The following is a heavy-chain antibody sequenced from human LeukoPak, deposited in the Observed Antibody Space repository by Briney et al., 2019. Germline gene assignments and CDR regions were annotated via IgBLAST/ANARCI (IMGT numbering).Heavy chain of an antibody. D-gene: IGHD5-24*01. CDR3: ARGTEMTIIAGHYSFDQ. V-gene: IGHV4-4*07. Sequence: SETLSLTCTVSDGAMSTYYWSWIRQPAGKGLEWIGRVFRGGYTNYDPSLKSRVSMSADTSKNQFSLKLSSVTAADTAVYYCARGTEMTIIAGHYSFDQWGRGTLVSVSS. CDR2: VFRGGYT. J-gene: IGHJ4*02. CDR1: DGAMSTYY.